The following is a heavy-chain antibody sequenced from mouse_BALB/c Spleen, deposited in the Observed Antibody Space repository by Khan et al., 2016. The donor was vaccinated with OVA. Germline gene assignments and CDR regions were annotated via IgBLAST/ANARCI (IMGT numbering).Heavy chain of an antibody. Sequence: VELVESGPGLVAPSQSLSITCTVSGFSLTDYGVSWIRQPPGKGLEWLAVIWGGGSTYYNSALKSRLSISKDTSKSQVFLKMNSLQTDDTAMYYCAKGVWSYYFAFDYWGQGTSVTGSS. J-gene: IGHJ4*01. D-gene: IGHD2-10*02. CDR3: AKGVWSYYFAFDY. CDR1: GFSLTDYG. V-gene: IGHV2-6-5*01. CDR2: IWGGGST.